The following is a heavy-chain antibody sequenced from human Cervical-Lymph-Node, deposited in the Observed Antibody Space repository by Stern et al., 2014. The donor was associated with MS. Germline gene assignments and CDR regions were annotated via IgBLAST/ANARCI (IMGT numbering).Heavy chain of an antibody. Sequence: QVQLVQSGAEVKKPGDSVRVSCKASGYSFTSYDISWVRQAPGQGLEWMGWITPDDGNTNYAQTFQGRVTMTTDTSTSTVYMELRSLRSDDTAVYYCARDNRPQGGPCIRATCYANWLDPWGQGTLVSVSS. V-gene: IGHV1-18*04. J-gene: IGHJ5*02. CDR3: ARDNRPQGGPCIRATCYANWLDP. CDR2: ITPDDGNT. D-gene: IGHD3-3*02. CDR1: GYSFTSYD.